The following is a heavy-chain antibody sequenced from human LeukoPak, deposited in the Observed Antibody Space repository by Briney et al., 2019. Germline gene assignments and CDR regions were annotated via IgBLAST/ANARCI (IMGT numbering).Heavy chain of an antibody. D-gene: IGHD3-16*02. V-gene: IGHV6-1*01. CDR1: GDSVSSNSAA. CDR3: AREVRGITFGGVIVLYYFDY. CDR2: TYYGSKWYN. Sequence: SQTLSLTCAISGDSVSSNSAAWNWIRQSPSRGLEWLGRTYYGSKWYNDYAVSVKSRITINPDTSKNQFSLQLNSVTPEDTAVYYCAREVRGITFGGVIVLYYFDYWGQGTLVTVSS. J-gene: IGHJ4*02.